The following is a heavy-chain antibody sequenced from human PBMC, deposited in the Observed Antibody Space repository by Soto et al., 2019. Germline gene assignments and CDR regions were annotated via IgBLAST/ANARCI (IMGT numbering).Heavy chain of an antibody. V-gene: IGHV1-69*12. CDR2: IIPIFGKV. Sequence: QVQLLQSGAEVKKPGSSVRVSCEASGGTFRTYAISWVRQAPGQGLEWMGEIIPIFGKVNYAQKFQGRVTITADESTTTVYMDLRSLTSEDTAVYYCAKGAVAGTPTSYYYYGMDVCGQGTTVTVS. J-gene: IGHJ6*02. CDR1: GGTFRTYA. CDR3: AKGAVAGTPTSYYYYGMDV. D-gene: IGHD6-19*01.